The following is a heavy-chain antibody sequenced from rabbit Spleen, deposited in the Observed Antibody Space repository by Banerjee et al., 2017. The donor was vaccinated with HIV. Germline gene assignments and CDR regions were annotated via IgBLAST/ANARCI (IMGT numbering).Heavy chain of an antibody. Sequence: QQLVESGGGLVKPGASLTLTCTASGFSFSSSYDMCWVRQAPGKGLEWIGCIYTGNGKTYYAGWAKGRFTIAKASSTTVTLHMTSLTAADTATYFCARDSGSNAYIDVYFNVWGQGTLVTVS. CDR2: IYTGNGKT. J-gene: IGHJ4*01. V-gene: IGHV1S40*01. CDR1: GFSFSSSYD. D-gene: IGHD4-2*01. CDR3: ARDSGSNAYIDVYFNV.